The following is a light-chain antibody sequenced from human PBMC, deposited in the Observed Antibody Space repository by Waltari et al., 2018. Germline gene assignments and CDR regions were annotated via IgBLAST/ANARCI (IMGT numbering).Light chain of an antibody. V-gene: IGLV1-47*01. Sequence: QSVLTQPPSASGTPGQRVTISCSGSSSNVGSNFVFWYQQLPGAAPKRLIFKNNQRPSGVPDRFSGSKSGTSASLDISGLRSEDEADYYCAAWDDNLGGVFGGGTKLTVL. CDR2: KNN. CDR1: SSNVGSNF. CDR3: AAWDDNLGGV. J-gene: IGLJ3*02.